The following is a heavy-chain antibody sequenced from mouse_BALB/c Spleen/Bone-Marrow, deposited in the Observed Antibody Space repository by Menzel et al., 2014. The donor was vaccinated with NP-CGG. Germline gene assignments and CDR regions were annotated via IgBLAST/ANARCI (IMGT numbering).Heavy chain of an antibody. CDR2: INPYNGDT. Sequence: EVQLQQSGPELVKPGASVKISCKASGYSFTGYFMNWVMQSHGKSLEWIGRINPYNGDTFYNQKFKGKATLTVDKSSSTAHMELRSLASEDSAVYYCARSGYYGSSYCDYWGQGNTRTVDS. CDR3: ARSGYYGSSYCDY. V-gene: IGHV1-20*02. CDR1: GYSFTGYF. D-gene: IGHD1-1*01. J-gene: IGHJ2*01.